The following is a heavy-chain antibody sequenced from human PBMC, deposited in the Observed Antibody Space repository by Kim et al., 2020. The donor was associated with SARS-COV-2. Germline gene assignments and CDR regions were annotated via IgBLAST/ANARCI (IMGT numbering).Heavy chain of an antibody. CDR3: AKDVLNSSGWVSYYYCGLDV. V-gene: IGHV3-23*01. CDR1: GFIFSNYA. J-gene: IGHJ6*02. D-gene: IGHD6-19*01. CDR2: ISGNGVST. Sequence: GGSLRLSCAASGFIFSNYAMSWVRQAPGKGLEWVSAISGNGVSTYSADSAKGRFTISRDNSKNTLYLQMNSLRAEDTAIYFCAKDVLNSSGWVSYYYCGLDVWGQGTTVTVSS.